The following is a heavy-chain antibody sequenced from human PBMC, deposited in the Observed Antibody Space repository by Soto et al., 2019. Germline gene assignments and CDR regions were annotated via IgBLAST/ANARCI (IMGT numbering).Heavy chain of an antibody. CDR1: GFTFSSFV. CDR3: ATVDYSNGHAWTFRH. D-gene: IGHD4-4*01. V-gene: IGHV3-30-3*01. J-gene: IGHJ1*01. Sequence: QVQLVESGGGVVEPGRSLRLSCAASGFTFSSFVMHWVRQAPGKGLEWVTGISNDGTSKHYADSVKGRFTISRDNSKNTLYLQIYSSTSEDTALYYCATVDYSNGHAWTFRHWGQGSTVTVTS. CDR2: ISNDGTSK.